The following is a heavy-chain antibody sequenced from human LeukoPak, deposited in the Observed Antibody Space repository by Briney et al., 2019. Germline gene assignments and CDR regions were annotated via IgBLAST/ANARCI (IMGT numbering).Heavy chain of an antibody. CDR2: ISNSGST. CDR3: ARYNNYDHGTDV. D-gene: IGHD1-1*01. Sequence: SETLSLTCTVSGGSISSYYWSWIRQPPGKGLECMGYISNSGSTKYNPSLKSRVTISVDTSKSQSSLKLSSVTAADTAVYYCARYNNYDHGTDVWGQGTTVTVFS. J-gene: IGHJ6*02. V-gene: IGHV4-59*08. CDR1: GGSISSYY.